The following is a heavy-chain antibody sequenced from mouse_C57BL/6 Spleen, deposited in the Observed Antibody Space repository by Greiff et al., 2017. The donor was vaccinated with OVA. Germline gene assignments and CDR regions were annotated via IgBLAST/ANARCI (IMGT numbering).Heavy chain of an antibody. CDR3: ARGFGGAWFAY. CDR1: GYAFSSSW. D-gene: IGHD3-1*01. V-gene: IGHV1-82*01. Sequence: QVQLKESGPELVKPGASVKISCKASGYAFSSSWMNWVKQRPGKGLEWIGRIYPGDGDTNYNGKFKGKATLTADKSSSTAYMQLSSLTSEDSAVYFCARGFGGAWFAYWGQGTLVTVSA. J-gene: IGHJ3*01. CDR2: IYPGDGDT.